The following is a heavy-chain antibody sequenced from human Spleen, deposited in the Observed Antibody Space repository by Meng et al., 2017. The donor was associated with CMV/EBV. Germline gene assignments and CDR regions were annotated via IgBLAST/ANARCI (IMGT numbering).Heavy chain of an antibody. V-gene: IGHV3-48*03. CDR3: ARDLRFRFDS. Sequence: GGSLRLSCVTSGLDFSNYGMNWVRQAPGKGLEWVAFITGSGSATFYADSVKGRFTISRDNAKNSLFLQMNSLGVEDTGVYYCARDLRFRFDSWGQGTLVTVSS. CDR2: ITGSGSAT. D-gene: IGHD3-16*01. J-gene: IGHJ4*02. CDR1: GLDFSNYG.